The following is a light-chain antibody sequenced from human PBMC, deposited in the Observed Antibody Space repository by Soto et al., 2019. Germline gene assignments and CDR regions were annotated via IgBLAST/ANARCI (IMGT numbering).Light chain of an antibody. J-gene: IGLJ2*01. CDR3: NSYAGSNNPVV. V-gene: IGLV2-8*01. CDR1: SSDVGSYNY. CDR2: EVS. Sequence: QSALTQPPSASGSPGQSVTISCTGTSSDVGSYNYVSWYQQHPGKAPKLMIYEVSKRPSGVPDRFSGSKSGNAASLTVSGPQAEDEADYYCNSYAGSNNPVVFGGGTKLTVL.